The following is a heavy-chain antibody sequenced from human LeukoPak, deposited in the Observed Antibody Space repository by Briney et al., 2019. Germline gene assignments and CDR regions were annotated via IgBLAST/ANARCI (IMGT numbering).Heavy chain of an antibody. Sequence: SVKVSCKASGGTFSSYAISWVRQAPGQGLEWMGGIIPIFGTANYAQKFQGRVTITADESTSTAYMELSSLRSEDTAVYYCLTRTRDYYYGMDVWGQGTTVTVSS. J-gene: IGHJ6*02. CDR2: IIPIFGTA. D-gene: IGHD1-1*01. CDR3: LTRTRDYYYGMDV. V-gene: IGHV1-69*13. CDR1: GGTFSSYA.